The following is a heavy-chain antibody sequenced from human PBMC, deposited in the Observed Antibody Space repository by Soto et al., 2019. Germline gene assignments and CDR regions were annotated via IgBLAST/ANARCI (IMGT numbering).Heavy chain of an antibody. Sequence: ASVKVSFKASGYTFTSYGSSWVRQAPGQGLEWMGWISAYNGNTNYAQKLQGRVTMTTDTSTSTAYMELRSLRSDDTAVYYCARPYDFWSGSGPFDYWGQGTRVTVPQ. V-gene: IGHV1-18*01. CDR2: ISAYNGNT. CDR1: GYTFTSYG. CDR3: ARPYDFWSGSGPFDY. D-gene: IGHD3-3*01. J-gene: IGHJ4*02.